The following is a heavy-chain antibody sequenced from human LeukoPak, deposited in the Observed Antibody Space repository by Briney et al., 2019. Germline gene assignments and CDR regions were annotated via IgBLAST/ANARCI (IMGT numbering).Heavy chain of an antibody. Sequence: SETLSLTCTVSGGSVSSGSYYWGWIRQPPGTGLEWIGYIYYSGSTNYNPSLKSRVTISVDTSKNQFSLKLSSVTAADTAVYYCASSEVAYCGGDCYSKAFDIWGQGTMVTVSS. CDR1: GGSVSSGSYY. CDR2: IYYSGST. V-gene: IGHV4-61*01. D-gene: IGHD2-21*02. CDR3: ASSEVAYCGGDCYSKAFDI. J-gene: IGHJ3*02.